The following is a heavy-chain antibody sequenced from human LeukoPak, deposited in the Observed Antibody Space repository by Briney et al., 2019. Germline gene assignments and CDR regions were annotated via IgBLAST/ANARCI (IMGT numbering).Heavy chain of an antibody. CDR2: IRYDGSNK. J-gene: IGHJ4*02. V-gene: IGHV3-30-3*01. D-gene: IGHD3-3*01. Sequence: GGSLRLSCAASRFTFNNYAMHWIRQAPGKGLEWVAFIRYDGSNKYYADSVKGRFTISRDNSKNTLYLQMNSLRAEDTAVYYCARGAGLLRFLEWLFHFDYWGQGTLVTVSS. CDR1: RFTFNNYA. CDR3: ARGAGLLRFLEWLFHFDY.